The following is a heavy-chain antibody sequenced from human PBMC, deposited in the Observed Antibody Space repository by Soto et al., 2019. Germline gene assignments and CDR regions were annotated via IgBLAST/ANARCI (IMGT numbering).Heavy chain of an antibody. V-gene: IGHV3-74*01. CDR2: INSDGSST. CDR3: ARDLHYYDSSGYYYDYYYYGMDV. J-gene: IGHJ6*02. D-gene: IGHD3-22*01. CDR1: GFTFSSYW. Sequence: QPGGSLRLSCAASGFTFSSYWMHWVCQAPGKGLVWVSRINSDGSSTSYADSVKGRFTISRDNAKNTLYLQMNSLRAEDTAVYYCARDLHYYDSSGYYYDYYYYGMDVWGQGTTVTVSS.